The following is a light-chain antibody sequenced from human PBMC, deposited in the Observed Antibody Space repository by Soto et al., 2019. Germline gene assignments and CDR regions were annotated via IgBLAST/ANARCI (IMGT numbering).Light chain of an antibody. J-gene: IGLJ1*01. CDR2: YVS. V-gene: IGLV2-14*03. CDR3: SSYTSINSYV. CDR1: SSDVGGYNY. Sequence: QSALTQPASVSGSPGQSITISCTGTSSDVGGYNYVSWYQQHPGKAPKLMNYYVSHRPSGVSNRFSGSKSGNTASLTISGLQAEDEADYYCSSYTSINSYVFGTGTKVTVL.